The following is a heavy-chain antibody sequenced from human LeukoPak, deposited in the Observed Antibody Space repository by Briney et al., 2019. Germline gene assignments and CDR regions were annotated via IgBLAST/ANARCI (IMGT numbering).Heavy chain of an antibody. CDR2: IYYSGST. Sequence: SETLSLTCTVSGGSISSYYWSWLRQPPGKGLEWIGYIYYSGSTHYTPSPKSRVTISVDTSKNQFSLKLSSVTAADTAVYYCARFRELLPRFDPWGQGTLVTVSS. CDR1: GGSISSYY. V-gene: IGHV4-59*01. D-gene: IGHD1-7*01. CDR3: ARFRELLPRFDP. J-gene: IGHJ5*02.